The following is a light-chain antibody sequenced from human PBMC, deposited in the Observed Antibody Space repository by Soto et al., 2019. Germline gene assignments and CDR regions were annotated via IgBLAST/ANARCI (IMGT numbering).Light chain of an antibody. CDR2: AAS. CDR3: LQDYNYPRT. J-gene: IGKJ1*01. V-gene: IGKV1-6*01. Sequence: AIQMTQSPSSLSASVGDRVTITCRASQGIRNDLGWYQQKPGKAPKLLIYAASSLQSGVPSRFSGSESGTDFTLTISSLEPEDFATYYCLQDYNYPRTFGQGTKVEIK. CDR1: QGIRND.